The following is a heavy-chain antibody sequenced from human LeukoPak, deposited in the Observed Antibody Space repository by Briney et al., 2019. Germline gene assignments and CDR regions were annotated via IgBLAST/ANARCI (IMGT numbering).Heavy chain of an antibody. CDR1: GGSISSGGYY. CDR2: IYHSGST. V-gene: IGHV4-30-2*01. J-gene: IGHJ4*02. Sequence: PSQTLSLTCTVSGGSISSGGYYWSWIRQPPGKGLEWIGYIYHSGSTYYNPSLKSRVTISVDRSKNQFSLKLSSVTAADTAVYYCASWGRRIAAPSLTRDYWGQGTLVTVSS. CDR3: ASWGRRIAAPSLTRDY. D-gene: IGHD6-13*01.